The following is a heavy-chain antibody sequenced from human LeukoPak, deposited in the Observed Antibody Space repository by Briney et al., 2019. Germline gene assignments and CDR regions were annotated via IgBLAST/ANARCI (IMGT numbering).Heavy chain of an antibody. CDR3: ARTLSYYGSGSYYYYYMDV. CDR1: GESFSGYY. D-gene: IGHD3-10*01. V-gene: IGHV4-34*01. J-gene: IGHJ6*03. CDR2: INHSGST. Sequence: SETLSLTCAVYGESFSGYYWSWIRQPPGKGLEWIGEINHSGSTNYNPSLKSRVTISVDTSKNQFSLKLSSVTAADTAVYYCARTLSYYGSGSYYYYYMDVWGKGTTVTISS.